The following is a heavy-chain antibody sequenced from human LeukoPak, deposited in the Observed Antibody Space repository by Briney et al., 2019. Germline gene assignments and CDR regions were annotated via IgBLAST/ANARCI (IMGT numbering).Heavy chain of an antibody. J-gene: IGHJ4*02. V-gene: IGHV4-59*01. CDR3: ARDLPHYDSSGYYAHHRFDY. Sequence: SETLSLTRTVSGDSISSYYWSWIRQPPGKGLEWIGYIYYSGSTNYNPSLKSRVTISVDTSKNQFSLKLSSVTAADTAVYYCARDLPHYDSSGYYAHHRFDYWGQGTLVTVSS. CDR1: GDSISSYY. CDR2: IYYSGST. D-gene: IGHD3-22*01.